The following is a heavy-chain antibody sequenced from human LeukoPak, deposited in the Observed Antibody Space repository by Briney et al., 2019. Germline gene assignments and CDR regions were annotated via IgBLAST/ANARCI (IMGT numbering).Heavy chain of an antibody. D-gene: IGHD3-9*01. CDR2: IDSSSSYV. CDR3: AKKRRLRYFDWLSPRPRYYFDY. V-gene: IGHV3-21*04. J-gene: IGHJ4*02. Sequence: GGSLRLSCVASGFTFSTYTMNWVRQAPGKGLEWVSSIDSSSSYVHYADSLKGRFTISRDNSKNTLYLQMNSLRAEDTAVYYCAKKRRLRYFDWLSPRPRYYFDYWGQGTLVTVSS. CDR1: GFTFSTYT.